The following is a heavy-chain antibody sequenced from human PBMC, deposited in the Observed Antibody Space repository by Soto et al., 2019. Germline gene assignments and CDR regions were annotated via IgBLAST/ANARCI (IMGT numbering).Heavy chain of an antibody. Sequence: GGSLRLSCAASGFTFSSYSMNWVRQAPGKGLEWVSSISSSSSYIYYADSVKGRFTISRDNAKNSLYLQMNSLRAEDTAVYYCARDPYREDFFDDIVVPNPASAREDYYMDVWGKGTTVTVSS. J-gene: IGHJ6*03. CDR2: ISSSSSYI. D-gene: IGHD2-2*01. V-gene: IGHV3-21*01. CDR3: ARDPYREDFFDDIVVPNPASAREDYYMDV. CDR1: GFTFSSYS.